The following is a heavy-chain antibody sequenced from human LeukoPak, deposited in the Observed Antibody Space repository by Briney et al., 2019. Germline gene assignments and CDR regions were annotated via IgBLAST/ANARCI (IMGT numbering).Heavy chain of an antibody. CDR2: ISSSSSTI. V-gene: IGHV3-48*01. Sequence: GSLRLSCAASGFTFSSYSMNWVRQAPGKGLEWVSYISSSSSTIYYADSVKGRFTISRDNAKNSLYLQMNSLRAEDTAVYYCARDRPRWLHYKVHDYWGQGTLVTVSS. CDR3: ARDRPRWLHYKVHDY. J-gene: IGHJ4*02. CDR1: GFTFSSYS. D-gene: IGHD5-24*01.